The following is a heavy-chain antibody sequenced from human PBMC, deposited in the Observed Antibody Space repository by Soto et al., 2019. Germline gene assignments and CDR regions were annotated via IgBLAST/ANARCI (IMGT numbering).Heavy chain of an antibody. J-gene: IGHJ4*02. CDR1: GGSVSSGSYY. Sequence: SETLSLTCTVSGGSVSSGSYYWSWIRQPPGKGLEWIGYIYYSGSTNYNPSLKSRVTISVDTSKNQFSLNRSSVTAANTAVYYCARDHGAGRPHSFAYWGQGTLVTVAS. V-gene: IGHV4-61*01. D-gene: IGHD6-6*01. CDR3: ARDHGAGRPHSFAY. CDR2: IYYSGST.